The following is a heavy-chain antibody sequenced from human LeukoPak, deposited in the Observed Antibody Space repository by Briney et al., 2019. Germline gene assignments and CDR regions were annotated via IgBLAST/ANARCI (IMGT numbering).Heavy chain of an antibody. CDR2: INHSRST. Sequence: SETLSLTCAVYSGSFSGYYWSWIRQSPGKGLEWIGEINHSRSTNYNPSLKSRVTISIDTSKNQFSLKLRSVTAADTAVYFCARRAFPTSYSLWGQGTLVTVSS. D-gene: IGHD2-15*01. V-gene: IGHV4-34*01. CDR1: SGSFSGYY. J-gene: IGHJ4*02. CDR3: ARRAFPTSYSL.